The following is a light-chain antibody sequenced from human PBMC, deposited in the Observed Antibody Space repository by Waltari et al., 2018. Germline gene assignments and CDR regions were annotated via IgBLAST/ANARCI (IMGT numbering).Light chain of an antibody. J-gene: IGKJ4*01. CDR1: QGISNL. CDR2: LAS. CDR3: QQTNSFPLT. V-gene: IGKV1D-12*01. Sequence: DIQMTLSPSSVSASVGDRVTITCRASQGISNLVAWYQQKSGKAPKLLISLASTLQSGVPSRFSGSGSGTDFTLTISSLQAEDFAAYYCQQTNSFPLTFGGGTKVEIK.